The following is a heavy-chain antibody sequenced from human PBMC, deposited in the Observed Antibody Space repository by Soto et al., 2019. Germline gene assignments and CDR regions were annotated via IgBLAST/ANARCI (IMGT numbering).Heavy chain of an antibody. Sequence: QITLNESGPTVVRPTETLTLTCRFSGFSLTTSGVGVGWVRQSPGKAPEWLALIYWDDDKRYSESLKSRLTITKDTSKNQVVLTVANLDPTDTATYYCAHRVLRTVFGLVTTTAIYFDFCGQGTPVAVS. J-gene: IGHJ4*02. CDR2: IYWDDDK. V-gene: IGHV2-5*02. CDR3: AHRVLRTVFGLVTTTAIYFDF. D-gene: IGHD3-3*01. CDR1: GFSLTTSGVG.